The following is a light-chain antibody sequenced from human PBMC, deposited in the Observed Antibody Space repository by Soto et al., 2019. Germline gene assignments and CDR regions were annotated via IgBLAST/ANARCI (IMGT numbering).Light chain of an antibody. CDR2: GAS. CDR1: QSISSSY. CDR3: QYFGRSRYA. J-gene: IGKJ2*01. V-gene: IGKV3-20*01. Sequence: EIVLTQSPGTLSLSPGERATLACRASQSISSSYLAWYQQKPGQAPRLLIYGASSRATGIPDRFSGSGSETDITVTISKLEPDDFAGYDWQYFGRSRYAIGQGTKLEIK.